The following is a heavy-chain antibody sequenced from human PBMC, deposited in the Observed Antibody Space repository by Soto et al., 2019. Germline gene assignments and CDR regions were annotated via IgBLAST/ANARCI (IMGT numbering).Heavy chain of an antibody. D-gene: IGHD6-19*01. CDR3: ARSVAGTPYDAFDI. V-gene: IGHV1-2*04. CDR1: GYTFTGYY. J-gene: IGHJ3*02. Sequence: QVQLVQSGAEVKKPGASVKVSCKASGYTFTGYYMHWVRQAPGQGLEWMGWINPNSGGTNYAQKFQGWVTMTRDTSISTAYMELSRQRSDDTAVYYCARSVAGTPYDAFDIWGQGTMFTVSS. CDR2: INPNSGGT.